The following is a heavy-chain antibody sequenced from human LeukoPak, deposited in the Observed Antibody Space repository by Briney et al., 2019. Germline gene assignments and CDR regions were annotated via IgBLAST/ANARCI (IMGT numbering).Heavy chain of an antibody. CDR1: GFTFSSYG. V-gene: IGHV3-23*01. CDR2: ISGSGGST. J-gene: IGHJ4*02. CDR3: ARDYGGNQRYFDY. D-gene: IGHD4-23*01. Sequence: GGSLRLSCAASGFTFSSYGMSWVRQAPGKGLEWVSAISGSGGSTYYADSVKGRFTISRDNSKNTLYLQMNSLRAEDTAVYYCARDYGGNQRYFDYWGQGTLVTVSS.